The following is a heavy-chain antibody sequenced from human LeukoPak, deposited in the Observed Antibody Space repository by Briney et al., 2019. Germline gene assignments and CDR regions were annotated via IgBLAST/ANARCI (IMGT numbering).Heavy chain of an antibody. V-gene: IGHV1-8*01. CDR2: MNPNSGNT. D-gene: IGHD5-24*01. J-gene: IGHJ4*02. CDR3: ARGLRVRDGYNSGY. Sequence: ASVKVSCKASGYTFTSYDINWVRQATGQGLEWMGWMNPNSGNTGYAQKFQGRVTMTRNTSISTAYMELSSLRSEDTAVYYCARGLRVRDGYNSGYWGQGTLVTVSS. CDR1: GYTFTSYD.